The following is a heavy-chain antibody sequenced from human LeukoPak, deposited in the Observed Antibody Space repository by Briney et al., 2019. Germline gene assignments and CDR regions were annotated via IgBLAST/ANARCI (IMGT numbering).Heavy chain of an antibody. Sequence: GGSLRLSCAASGFTFSNYGMSWVRQAPGKGLEWVSGISGSGGRSYSADSVKGRFTISRDNSKNTLYLQMNSLRAEDTAVYYCAKEKAYYYGSGSYFDYWGQGTLVTVSS. V-gene: IGHV3-23*01. CDR1: GFTFSNYG. J-gene: IGHJ4*02. D-gene: IGHD3-10*01. CDR3: AKEKAYYYGSGSYFDY. CDR2: ISGSGGRS.